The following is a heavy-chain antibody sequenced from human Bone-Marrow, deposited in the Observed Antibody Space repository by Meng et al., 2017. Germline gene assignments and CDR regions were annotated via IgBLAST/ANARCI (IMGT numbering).Heavy chain of an antibody. CDR3: ARDHDSSGYFYYYYGMDV. J-gene: IGHJ6*02. V-gene: IGHV1-18*01. CDR2: ISAYNGNT. D-gene: IGHD3-22*01. Sequence: ASVKDSCKASGYTLTSYGISWVRQAPGQGLEWMGWISAYNGNTNYAQKLQGRVTMTTDTSTSTAYMELRSLRSDGTAVYYCARDHDSSGYFYYYYGMDVWGQGTTVTVSS. CDR1: GYTLTSYG.